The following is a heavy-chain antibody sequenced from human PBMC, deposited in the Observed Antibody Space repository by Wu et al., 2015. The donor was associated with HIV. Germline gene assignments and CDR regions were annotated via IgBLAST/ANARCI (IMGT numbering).Heavy chain of an antibody. CDR2: MNPNSGGT. CDR1: GYTFTGYY. CDR3: VRVVPLXFLGI. Sequence: QVQLVQSGAEVKKPGASLKVSCKASGYTFTGYYLHWVRQAPGQGLEWMGWMNPNSGGTKYAQNFQGRVTMTRDTSISTAYMELSRLTSDDTAVYYCVRVVPLXFLGIWGQGTMVTVSS. V-gene: IGHV1-2*02. D-gene: IGHD3-3*01. J-gene: IGHJ3*02.